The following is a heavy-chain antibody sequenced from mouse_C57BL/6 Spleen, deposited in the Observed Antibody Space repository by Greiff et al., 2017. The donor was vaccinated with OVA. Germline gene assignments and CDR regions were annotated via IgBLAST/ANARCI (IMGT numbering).Heavy chain of an antibody. Sequence: QVQLKESGPELVKPGASVKISCKASGYAFSSSWMNWVKQRPGKGLEWIGRIYPGDGDTNYNGKFKGKATLTADKSSSTAYMQLSSLTSEDSAVYFCASNYYTWFAYWGQGTLVTVSA. V-gene: IGHV1-82*01. CDR2: IYPGDGDT. D-gene: IGHD2-12*01. CDR1: GYAFSSSW. J-gene: IGHJ3*01. CDR3: ASNYYTWFAY.